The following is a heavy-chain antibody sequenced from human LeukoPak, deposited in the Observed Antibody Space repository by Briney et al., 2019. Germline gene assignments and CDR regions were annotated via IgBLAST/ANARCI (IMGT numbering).Heavy chain of an antibody. CDR2: IKQDGSEK. CDR1: GFIFSSYS. V-gene: IGHV3-7*01. Sequence: GGSLRLSCAASGFIFSSYSMSWVRQAPGKGLEWVANIKQDGSEKYYVDSVKGRFTISRDNAKNSLYLQMNSLRAEDTAVYYCAELGITMIGGVWGKGTTVTISS. D-gene: IGHD3-10*02. CDR3: AELGITMIGGV. J-gene: IGHJ6*04.